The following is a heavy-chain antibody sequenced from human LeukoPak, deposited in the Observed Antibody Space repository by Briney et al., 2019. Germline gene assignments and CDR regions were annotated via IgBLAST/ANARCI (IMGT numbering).Heavy chain of an antibody. D-gene: IGHD3-3*01. J-gene: IGHJ4*02. CDR3: ARDPFRSSFDY. CDR2: IYISGMT. Sequence: PSETLSLTCTVSVGSITNYYWAWIRQSPGRGLEWIGRIYISGMTHYNPSLESRVTMSVDTSKSQFSLNLNSVTAADTAIYYCARDPFRSSFDYWGQGTLVTVSS. CDR1: VGSITNYY. V-gene: IGHV4-4*07.